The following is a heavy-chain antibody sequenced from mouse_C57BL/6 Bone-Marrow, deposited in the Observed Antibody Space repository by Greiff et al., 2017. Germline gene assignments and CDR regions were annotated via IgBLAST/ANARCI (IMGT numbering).Heavy chain of an antibody. CDR2: IDPEDGEI. CDR1: GFNIQDYD. D-gene: IGHD2-4*01. Sequence: VQLQQSGAELVKPGASVKLSCTASGFNIQDYDMTWVKQRTETGLEWIGRIDPEDGEIKYDQKLQGKATITADTSSHTAYLQLSSLTSEDTAVYYCARDYDYDYARDNWGQGTSVTVSS. J-gene: IGHJ4*01. CDR3: ARDYDYDYARDN. V-gene: IGHV14-2*01.